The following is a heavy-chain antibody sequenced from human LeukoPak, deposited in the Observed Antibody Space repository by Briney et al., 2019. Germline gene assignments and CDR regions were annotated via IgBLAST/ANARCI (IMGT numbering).Heavy chain of an antibody. CDR2: ISSSSSYI. CDR3: ARDSRVVVINVWFDP. Sequence: GGSLRLSCAASGFTFSSYSMNWVRQAPGKGLEWVSSISSSSSYIYYADSVKGRFTISRDNAKNSLYLQVNSLRAEDTAVYYCARDSRVVVINVWFDPWGQGTLVTVSS. J-gene: IGHJ5*02. CDR1: GFTFSSYS. V-gene: IGHV3-21*01. D-gene: IGHD3-22*01.